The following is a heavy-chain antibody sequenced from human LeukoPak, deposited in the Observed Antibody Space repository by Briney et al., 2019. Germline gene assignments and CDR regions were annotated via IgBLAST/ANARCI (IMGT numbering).Heavy chain of an antibody. CDR2: IIPILGSA. Sequence: SVKVSCKASGGTFGSYAISWVRQAPGQGLEWMGWIIPILGSANYAQSFQGRVTMTADESTSTAYMELSSLRSEDTAVYYCATSSRTYSSTDYWGQGTLVTVSS. CDR3: ATSSRTYSSTDY. CDR1: GGTFGSYA. D-gene: IGHD6-13*01. J-gene: IGHJ4*02. V-gene: IGHV1-69*11.